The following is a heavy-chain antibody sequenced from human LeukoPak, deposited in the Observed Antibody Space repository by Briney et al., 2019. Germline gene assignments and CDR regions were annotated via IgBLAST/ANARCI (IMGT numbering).Heavy chain of an antibody. CDR2: ITSGSNIM. J-gene: IGHJ4*02. D-gene: IGHD1-26*01. CDR1: GFTFSSYS. CDR3: AKDPPGVGATTNLPDDY. V-gene: IGHV3-48*01. Sequence: GGSLRLSCEASGFTFSSYSMNWVRQAPGKGLEWVSYITSGSNIMYYADSVKGRFTISRDNAKNSLYLQMNSLRAEDTAVYYCAKDPPGVGATTNLPDDYWGQGTLVTVSS.